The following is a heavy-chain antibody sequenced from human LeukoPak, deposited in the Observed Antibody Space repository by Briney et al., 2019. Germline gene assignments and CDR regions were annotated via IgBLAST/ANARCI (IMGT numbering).Heavy chain of an antibody. J-gene: IGHJ5*02. Sequence: SQTLSLTCTVSGGSISSGGYYWSWIRQHPGKGLEWIGYIYYSGSTYYNPSLKSRVTISVGTSKNQFSLKLSSVTAADTAVYYCARVYDEDWFDPWGQGTLVTVSS. V-gene: IGHV4-31*03. CDR2: IYYSGST. CDR3: ARVYDEDWFDP. D-gene: IGHD3-3*01. CDR1: GGSISSGGYY.